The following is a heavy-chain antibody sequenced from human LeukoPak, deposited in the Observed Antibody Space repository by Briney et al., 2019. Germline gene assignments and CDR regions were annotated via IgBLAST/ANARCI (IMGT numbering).Heavy chain of an antibody. J-gene: IGHJ6*02. CDR2: ISSSNSYI. V-gene: IGHV3-21*01. D-gene: IGHD5-18*01. CDR1: GFTFSSYS. Sequence: GGSLRLSCAASGFTFSSYSMNWVRQAPGKGLEWVSSISSSNSYIYYADSVKGRFTISRDNAKNSLYLQMNSLRAEDTAVYYCARYLDTAMAYYYGMDVWGQGTTVTVSS. CDR3: ARYLDTAMAYYYGMDV.